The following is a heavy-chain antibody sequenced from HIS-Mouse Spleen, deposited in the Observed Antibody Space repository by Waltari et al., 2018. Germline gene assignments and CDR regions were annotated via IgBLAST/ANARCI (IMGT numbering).Heavy chain of an antibody. CDR2: ISYDGSNK. V-gene: IGHV3-30-3*01. CDR1: GFTFSSYA. J-gene: IGHJ4*02. D-gene: IGHD6-13*01. CDR3: ARDRDSSSWYYFDY. Sequence: QVQLVESGGGVVQPGRSLRLSCAASGFTFSSYAMHWVRQAPGKGLEWVAVISYDGSNKYYADSVKGRFTISRDNSKNTLYLQMNSLGAEDTAVYYCARDRDSSSWYYFDYWGQGTLVTVSS.